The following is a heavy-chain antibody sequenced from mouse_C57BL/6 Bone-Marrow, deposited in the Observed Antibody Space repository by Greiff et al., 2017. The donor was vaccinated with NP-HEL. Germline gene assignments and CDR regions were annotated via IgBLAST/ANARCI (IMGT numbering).Heavy chain of an antibody. CDR2: ISNGGGST. D-gene: IGHD2-3*01. V-gene: IGHV5-12*01. Sequence: EVNVVESGGGLVQPGGSLKLSCAASGFTFSDYYMYWVRQTPEKRLAWVAYISNGGGSTYYPDTVKGRFTISRDNAKNTLYLQMSRLKSEDTAMYYCARHGGWLPFAYWGQGTLVTVSA. CDR3: ARHGGWLPFAY. J-gene: IGHJ3*01. CDR1: GFTFSDYY.